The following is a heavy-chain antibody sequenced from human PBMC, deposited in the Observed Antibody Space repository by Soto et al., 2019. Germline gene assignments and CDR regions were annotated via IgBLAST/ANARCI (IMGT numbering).Heavy chain of an antibody. CDR1: GFSFSSYG. CDR2: ISYDGGNK. V-gene: IGHV3-30*03. J-gene: IGHJ1*01. CDR3: GRSLVGYCGRPGYCYFQ. D-gene: IGHD2-21*02. Sequence: GGSLRLSCAASGFSFSSYGMHWVRQAPGKGLEWVAVISYDGGNKYYADSVKGRFTISRDNSKNTLYLQMNSLRVDDTAVYYFGRSLVGYCGRPGYCYFQ.